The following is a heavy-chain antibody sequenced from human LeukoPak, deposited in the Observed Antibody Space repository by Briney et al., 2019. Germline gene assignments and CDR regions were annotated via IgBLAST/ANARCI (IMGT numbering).Heavy chain of an antibody. V-gene: IGHV4-59*11. CDR1: GGSISSHY. J-gene: IGHJ6*03. CDR2: IYYSGST. Sequence: SETLSLTCTVSGGSISSHYWSWIRQPPRKGLEWIGYIYYSGSTNYNPSLTSRVTISVDTSKNQFSLKLRSVTAADTAVYYCARVGSSTTAYYYYYMDVWGKGTPVTVSS. CDR3: ARVGSSTTAYYYYYMDV. D-gene: IGHD2-21*02.